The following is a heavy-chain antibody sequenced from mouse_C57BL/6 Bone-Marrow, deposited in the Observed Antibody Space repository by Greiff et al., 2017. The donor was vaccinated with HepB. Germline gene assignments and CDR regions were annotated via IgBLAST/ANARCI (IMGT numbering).Heavy chain of an antibody. J-gene: IGHJ1*03. D-gene: IGHD1-1*01. V-gene: IGHV2-2*01. CDR3: ARTGDYYGSSLYWYFDV. CDR2: IWSGGST. CDR1: GFSLTSYG. Sequence: VQLQESGPGLVQPSQSLSITCTVSGFSLTSYGVHWVRQSPGKGLEWLGVIWSGGSTDYNAAFISRLSISKDNSKSQVFFKMNSLQADDTAIYYCARTGDYYGSSLYWYFDVWGTGTTVTVSS.